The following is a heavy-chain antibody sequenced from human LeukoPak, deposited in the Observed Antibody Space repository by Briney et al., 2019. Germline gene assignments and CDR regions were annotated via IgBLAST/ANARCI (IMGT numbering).Heavy chain of an antibody. Sequence: SETLSLTCTVYGGSFSGYYWSWIRQPPGKGLEWIGEINHSGSTNYNPSLKSRVTISVDTSDNHFSLNLSSVTAADTAVYYCARTRLDYYGSGTYPNWYFDLWGRGTLVTVSS. CDR2: INHSGST. CDR1: GGSFSGYY. CDR3: ARTRLDYYGSGTYPNWYFDL. V-gene: IGHV4-34*01. D-gene: IGHD3-10*01. J-gene: IGHJ2*01.